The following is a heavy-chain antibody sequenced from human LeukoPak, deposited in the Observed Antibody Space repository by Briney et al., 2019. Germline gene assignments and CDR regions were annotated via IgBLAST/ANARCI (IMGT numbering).Heavy chain of an antibody. CDR3: AKLYYDILTVYDY. CDR1: GFTFSSYA. J-gene: IGHJ4*02. CDR2: ISGSGGST. Sequence: GRSLRLSCAASGFTFSSYAMHWVRQAPGKGLEWVSAISGSGGSTYYADSVKGRFTISRDNSKNTLYLQMNSLRAEDTAVYYCAKLYYDILTVYDYWGQGTLVTVSS. D-gene: IGHD3-9*01. V-gene: IGHV3-23*01.